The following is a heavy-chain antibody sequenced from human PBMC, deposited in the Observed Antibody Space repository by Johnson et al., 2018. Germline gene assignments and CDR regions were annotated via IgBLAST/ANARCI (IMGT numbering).Heavy chain of an antibody. D-gene: IGHD2-15*01. J-gene: IGHJ3*02. V-gene: IGHV5-51*01. CDR2: IYPGDSDT. CDR1: GYRFTSYW. Sequence: VQLVQSGAEVKKXGESLKISCKTSGYRFTSYWIGWVRQMPGKGLEWMGIIYPGDSDTRYSPSFQGQVPIPPDKSITPAYLPWSSLKASDTAMYYCAGYSGYCSGGSCHDAFDIWGQGTMVTVSS. CDR3: AGYSGYCSGGSCHDAFDI.